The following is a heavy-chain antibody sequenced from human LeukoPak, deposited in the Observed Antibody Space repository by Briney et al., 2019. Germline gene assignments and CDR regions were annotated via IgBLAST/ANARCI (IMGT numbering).Heavy chain of an antibody. V-gene: IGHV4-59*01. J-gene: IGHJ3*02. CDR1: GGSISSYY. CDR3: ARANDYDFWSGYYPGPRDAFDI. CDR2: IYYSGST. Sequence: SETLSLTCTVSGGSISSYYWSWIRQPPGKGLEWIGYIYYSGSTNYNPSLKSRVTISVDTSKNQFSLKLSSVTAADTAVYYCARANDYDFWSGYYPGPRDAFDIWGQGTMVTVSS. D-gene: IGHD3-3*01.